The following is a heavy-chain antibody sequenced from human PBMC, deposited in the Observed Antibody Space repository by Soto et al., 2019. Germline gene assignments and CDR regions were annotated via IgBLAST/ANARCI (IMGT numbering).Heavy chain of an antibody. J-gene: IGHJ6*02. CDR3: AKDPSFGSGSYYYYYYGMDV. CDR1: GFTFSSYA. CDR2: ISGSGGST. V-gene: IGHV3-23*01. D-gene: IGHD3-10*01. Sequence: EVKVLESGGGLVQPGGSLRLSCAASGFTFSSYAMSWVRQAPGKGLEWVSAISGSGGSTYHADSVRGRFTISRDNSKNTLYLQMNSLRAEDTAVYYCAKDPSFGSGSYYYYYYGMDVWGQGTTVTVSS.